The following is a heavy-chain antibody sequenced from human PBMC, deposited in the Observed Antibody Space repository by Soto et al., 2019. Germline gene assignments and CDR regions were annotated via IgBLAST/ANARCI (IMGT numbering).Heavy chain of an antibody. V-gene: IGHV3-23*01. CDR1: GITFGSRA. CDR3: ARGWVGRYCSSSSCYTWVFDY. Sequence: PGGSLRLSCVASGITFGSRAMSWVRQAPGEGLERVPTITDPGRDAKYAASVRGRFTISRDNSKKTLYLQMSSLRADDSAVYFCARGWVGRYCSSSSCYTWVFDYWGQGTLVTVSS. CDR2: ITDPGRDA. D-gene: IGHD2-2*02. J-gene: IGHJ4*02.